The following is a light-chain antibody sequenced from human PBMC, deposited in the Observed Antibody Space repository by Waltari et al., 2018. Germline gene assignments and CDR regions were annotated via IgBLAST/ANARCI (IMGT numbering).Light chain of an antibody. CDR1: QSVASS. V-gene: IGKV3-15*01. Sequence: IVMTQSPDTLSVSPGERVTLSCRASQSVASSLAWYHQKSGQAPRVLIFGASTRASGVPDRFTGSGSGTDFTRTISSLQSEDFGVYYCQQYNDWPPWTFGQGTRVEVK. CDR3: QQYNDWPPWT. J-gene: IGKJ1*01. CDR2: GAS.